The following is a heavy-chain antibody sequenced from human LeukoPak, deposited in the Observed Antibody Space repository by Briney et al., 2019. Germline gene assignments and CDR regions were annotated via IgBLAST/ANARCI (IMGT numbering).Heavy chain of an antibody. CDR2: MNPNSGNT. D-gene: IGHD6-19*01. CDR1: GYTFTSYD. J-gene: IGHJ6*03. Sequence: GASVKVSCKASGYTFTSYDINWVRQATGQGLEWMGWMNPNSGNTGYAQKFQGRVTITRNTSISTAYMELSSLRSEDTAVYYCARRAYSSGWPYYYYYMDVWGKGTTVTVSS. CDR3: ARRAYSSGWPYYYYYMDV. V-gene: IGHV1-8*03.